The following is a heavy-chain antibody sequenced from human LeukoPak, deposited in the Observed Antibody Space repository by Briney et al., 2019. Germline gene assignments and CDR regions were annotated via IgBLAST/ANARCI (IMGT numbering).Heavy chain of an antibody. CDR1: GFTFDDYA. CDR3: AKVGRTSIAVAGRLDFDY. D-gene: IGHD6-19*01. V-gene: IGHV3-43*02. Sequence: GGSPRLSCAASGFTFDDYAMHWVRQAPGKGLEWVSLISGDGGSTYYADSVKGRFTISRDNSKNSLYLQMNSLRTEDTALYYCAKVGRTSIAVAGRLDFDYWGQGTLVTVSS. J-gene: IGHJ4*02. CDR2: ISGDGGST.